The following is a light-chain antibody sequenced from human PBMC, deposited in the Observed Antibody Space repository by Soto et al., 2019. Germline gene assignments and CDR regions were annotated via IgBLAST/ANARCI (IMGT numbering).Light chain of an antibody. CDR1: SSDVGGYNY. V-gene: IGLV2-14*01. Sequence: QSALTQPASVSASPGQSITISCTGTSSDVGGYNYVSWYQQHPGKAPKLIIFEVSNRPSGVSNRFSGSKSGNTASLTISGLQAEDEADYYCCSYTATNTRIFGGGTKLTVL. J-gene: IGLJ2*01. CDR3: CSYTATNTRI. CDR2: EVS.